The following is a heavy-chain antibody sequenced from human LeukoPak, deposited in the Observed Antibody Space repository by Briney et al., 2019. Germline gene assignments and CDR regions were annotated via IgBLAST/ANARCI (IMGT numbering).Heavy chain of an antibody. CDR2: ISGSGRST. J-gene: IGHJ4*02. Sequence: PGGSLRLSCAASGFTFITYAMSWLRQAPGGGLEWVSTISGSGRSTYYADSVKGRFTISRDYSKNTLYLQMKSLRAEDTAVYYCAKDKLGDYYDSSGYCYPYFDYWGQGTLVTVSS. D-gene: IGHD3-22*01. CDR1: GFTFITYA. CDR3: AKDKLGDYYDSSGYCYPYFDY. V-gene: IGHV3-23*01.